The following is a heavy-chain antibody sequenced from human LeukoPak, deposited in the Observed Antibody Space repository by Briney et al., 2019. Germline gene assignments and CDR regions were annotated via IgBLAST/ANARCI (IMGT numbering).Heavy chain of an antibody. CDR2: IIPLFGTA. J-gene: IGHJ4*02. Sequence: GASVKVSCKASGGTFSSYAISWVRQAPGQALDWMGGIIPLFGTAHYAQKFQGRVTITADESTSTAYIELRSLRSEDTAVYYCARVWGQGSSGYYPFWGQGTLVTVSS. CDR1: GGTFSSYA. V-gene: IGHV1-69*01. D-gene: IGHD3-22*01. CDR3: ARVWGQGSSGYYPF.